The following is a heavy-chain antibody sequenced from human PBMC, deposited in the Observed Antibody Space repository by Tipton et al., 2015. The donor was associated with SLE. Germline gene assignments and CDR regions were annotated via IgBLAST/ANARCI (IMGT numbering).Heavy chain of an antibody. J-gene: IGHJ6*03. Sequence: TLSLTCTVSGGSISSGSYYWSWIRQPAGKGLEWIGRIYSRGSTNTNLSLKSPVTISADTSKNQFSLMLSSGTAAGTAVYYCAREGAEKVRTSYYYYMDVWGKGTTVTISS. CDR1: GGSISSGSYY. V-gene: IGHV4-61*02. CDR2: IYSRGST. CDR3: AREGAEKVRTSYYYYMDV. D-gene: IGHD3-10*01.